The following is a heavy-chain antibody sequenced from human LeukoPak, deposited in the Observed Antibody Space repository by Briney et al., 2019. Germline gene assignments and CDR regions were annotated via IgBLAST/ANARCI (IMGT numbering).Heavy chain of an antibody. CDR3: ARHDYGDSTFDY. J-gene: IGHJ4*02. Sequence: SVKVSCKASGGTFSSYAISWVRQAPGQGLEWMGGIIPIFGTANYAQKFQGRVTITADKSTSTAYMELSSLRSEDTAVYYCARHDYGDSTFDYWGQGTLITVSS. D-gene: IGHD4-17*01. V-gene: IGHV1-69*06. CDR1: GGTFSSYA. CDR2: IIPIFGTA.